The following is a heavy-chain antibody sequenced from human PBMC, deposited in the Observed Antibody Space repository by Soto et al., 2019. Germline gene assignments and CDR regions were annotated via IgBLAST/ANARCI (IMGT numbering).Heavy chain of an antibody. CDR2: ISAYNGNT. V-gene: IGHV1-18*01. D-gene: IGHD3-3*01. J-gene: IGHJ2*01. Sequence: QVQLVQSGAEVKKPGASVKVSCKASGYTFTSYGISWVRQAPGQGLEWMGWISAYNGNTNYAQKLQGRVTMTTDTATSTAYMELKSLRSDDTAVYYCARGGGLNYGFWSGYEPPWYFDLWGRGTLVTVSS. CDR3: ARGGGLNYGFWSGYEPPWYFDL. CDR1: GYTFTSYG.